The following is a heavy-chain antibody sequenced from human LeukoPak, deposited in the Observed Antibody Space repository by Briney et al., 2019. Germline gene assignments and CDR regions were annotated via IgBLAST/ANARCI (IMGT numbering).Heavy chain of an antibody. CDR3: AKDRGDYYDSSGYYSGGFDI. J-gene: IGHJ3*02. CDR2: ISYDGSNK. Sequence: PGRSLRFSCAASGFTFSSYGMHWVRQAPGKGLEWVAVISYDGSNKYYADSVKGRFTISRDNSKNTLYLQMNSLRAEDTAVYYCAKDRGDYYDSSGYYSGGFDIWGQGTKVTVSS. CDR1: GFTFSSYG. D-gene: IGHD3-22*01. V-gene: IGHV3-30*18.